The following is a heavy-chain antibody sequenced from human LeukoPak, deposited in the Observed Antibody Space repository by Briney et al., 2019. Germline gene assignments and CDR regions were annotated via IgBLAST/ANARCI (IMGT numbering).Heavy chain of an antibody. CDR1: GGSISPFY. Sequence: SETLSLTCTVSGGSISPFYWIWIRQPPGKGLEWIGYISYSGSTSFNPSLKSRVTISVDTSTNQFSLALSSVTAADTAVYYCARVSIFNYGMDVWGQGTTVTVSS. D-gene: IGHD3-9*01. J-gene: IGHJ6*02. CDR3: ARVSIFNYGMDV. V-gene: IGHV4-59*01. CDR2: ISYSGST.